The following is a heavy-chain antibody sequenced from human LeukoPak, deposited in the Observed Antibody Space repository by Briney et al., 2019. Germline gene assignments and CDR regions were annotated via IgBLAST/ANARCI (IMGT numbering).Heavy chain of an antibody. CDR1: GFIFNNYA. CDR3: AKDQRFGDLNDY. J-gene: IGHJ4*02. D-gene: IGHD3-10*01. CDR2: ISGSGATT. V-gene: IGHV3-23*01. Sequence: GGSLTLSCAASGFIFNNYAMSWVRQAPGKGLEWVSAISGSGATTYYADSVKGRFAISGDSSKNTLYLQMTSLRAEDTAVYYCAKDQRFGDLNDYRGQGTLVTVSS.